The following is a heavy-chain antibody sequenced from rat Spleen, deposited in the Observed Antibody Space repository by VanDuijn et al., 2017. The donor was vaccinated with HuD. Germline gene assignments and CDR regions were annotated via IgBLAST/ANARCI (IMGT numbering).Heavy chain of an antibody. J-gene: IGHJ2*01. Sequence: EVQLVESGGGLVQPGRSLKLSCAASGFTFSDYNMAWVRQAPKKGLEWVATISYDGSSTYYRDSVKGRFTISRDNAKSTLYLQMDSLRSEDTATYYCARRDGQYGYNLDYWGQGVMVTVSS. CDR2: ISYDGSST. CDR3: ARRDGQYGYNLDY. D-gene: IGHD1-9*01. V-gene: IGHV5-7*01. CDR1: GFTFSDYN.